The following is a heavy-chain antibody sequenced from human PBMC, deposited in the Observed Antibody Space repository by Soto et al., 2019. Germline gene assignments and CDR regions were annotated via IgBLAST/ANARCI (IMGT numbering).Heavy chain of an antibody. CDR2: VSYDGRNT. Sequence: GGSLRLSCAASGFTFASYSMHWVRQAPGKGLEWVAIVSYDGRNTRDADSVKGRFTISRDNSKSTLYLQMNSLRHEDTAVYYCARDAGSRGGYCERNYPDHWGQGTLVTVSS. CDR3: ARDAGSRGGYCERNYPDH. D-gene: IGHD3-10*01. CDR1: GFTFASYS. J-gene: IGHJ4*02. V-gene: IGHV3-30*01.